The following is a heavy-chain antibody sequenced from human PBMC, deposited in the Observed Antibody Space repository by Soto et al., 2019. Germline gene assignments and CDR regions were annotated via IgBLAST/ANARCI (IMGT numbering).Heavy chain of an antibody. V-gene: IGHV4-4*02. CDR3: ARRGGGVVLAATTPFDF. J-gene: IGHJ4*02. CDR1: SGYIITANL. Sequence: QVPLQESGPRLVSPSGTLSLTCNVPSGYIITANLWSWVRQPPGRGLEWIREIYHSGSTNYNLSLKSQVTITVLKTKNQFSLRLRSVPASATAMYYRARRGGGVVLAATTPFDFWGQGTLVTVAS. CDR2: IYHSGST. D-gene: IGHD2-15*01.